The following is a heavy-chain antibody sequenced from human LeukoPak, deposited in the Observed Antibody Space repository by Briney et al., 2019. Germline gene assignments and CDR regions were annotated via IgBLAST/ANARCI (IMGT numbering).Heavy chain of an antibody. CDR1: GFTFSSYS. J-gene: IGHJ3*02. V-gene: IGHV3-23*01. CDR2: ISGSAGST. Sequence: GGSLRLSCAASGFTFSSYSMNWVRQAPGKGLEWVSGISGSAGSTDYADSVKGRFTISRDKSKNTLFLQMNSLRVEDTAVYYCAKAHSYGYGAFDIWGQGTMVTVSS. CDR3: AKAHSYGYGAFDI. D-gene: IGHD5-18*01.